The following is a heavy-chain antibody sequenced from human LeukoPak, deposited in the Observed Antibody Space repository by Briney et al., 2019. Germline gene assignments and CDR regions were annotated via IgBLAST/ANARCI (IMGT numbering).Heavy chain of an antibody. CDR1: GGTFSSYA. J-gene: IGHJ4*02. CDR3: ARDTHYDFWSGPEYYFDY. D-gene: IGHD3-3*01. Sequence: GASVKVSCKASGGTFSSYAISWVRQAPGQGLEWMGGIIPIFGTANYAQKFQGRVTITTDESTSTAYMELSSLRSEDTAVYYCARDTHYDFWSGPEYYFDYWGQGTLVTVSS. CDR2: IIPIFGTA. V-gene: IGHV1-69*05.